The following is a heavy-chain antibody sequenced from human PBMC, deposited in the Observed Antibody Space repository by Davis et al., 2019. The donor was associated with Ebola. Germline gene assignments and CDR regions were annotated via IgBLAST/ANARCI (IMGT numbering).Heavy chain of an antibody. V-gene: IGHV3-23*01. D-gene: IGHD5-18*01. CDR1: GFTFSSYA. Sequence: GGSLRLSCAASGFTFSSYAMSWVRQAPGKGLEWVSAISGSGGSTYYADSVKGRFTISRDNSKNTLYLQMNSLRAEDTAVYYCAKDINFDSYGYGDDAFDIWGQGTMVTVSS. CDR2: ISGSGGST. J-gene: IGHJ3*02. CDR3: AKDINFDSYGYGDDAFDI.